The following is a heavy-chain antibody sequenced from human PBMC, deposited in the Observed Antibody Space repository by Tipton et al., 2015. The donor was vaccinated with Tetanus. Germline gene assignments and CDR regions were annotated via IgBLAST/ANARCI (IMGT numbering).Heavy chain of an antibody. CDR1: GFTFGDYW. CDR2: INQDGSDR. V-gene: IGHV3-7*01. CDR3: ARDVKDAIVVDSY. J-gene: IGHJ4*02. Sequence: SLRLSCAASGFTFGDYWMSWIRQAPGKGPEWVANINQDGSDRYYVDSVKGRFTISRDNADNSLYLQMNSLRAEDTALYYCARDVKDAIVVDSYWGQGTPVTVSS. D-gene: IGHD3-22*01.